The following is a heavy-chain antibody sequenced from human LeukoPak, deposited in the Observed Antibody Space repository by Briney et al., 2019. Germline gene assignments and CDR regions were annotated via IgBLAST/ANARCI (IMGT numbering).Heavy chain of an antibody. D-gene: IGHD6-19*01. J-gene: IGHJ6*03. V-gene: IGHV3-23*01. Sequence: GGSLRLSCAASGFTFSSYAMSWVRQAPGKGLEWVSAISGSGGSTYYADSVRGRFTISRDNSKNTLYLQMNSLRAEDTAVYYCAKPPTVAGYYYYYMDVWGKGTTVTVSS. CDR3: AKPPTVAGYYYYYMDV. CDR1: GFTFSSYA. CDR2: ISGSGGST.